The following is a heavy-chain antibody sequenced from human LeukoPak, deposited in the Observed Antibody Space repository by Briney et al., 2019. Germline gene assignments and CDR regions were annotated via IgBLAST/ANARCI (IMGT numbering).Heavy chain of an antibody. CDR2: INTDGSVT. D-gene: IGHD3-10*01. Sequence: QTGGSLRLSCAASGFTFGSYWMHWVRQAPGKGLVWISRINTDGSVTGYADSVKGRFSISRDNAKNTLYLQMNSLRAEDTAVYYCGGSGDTFDIWGQGTMVTVSS. V-gene: IGHV3-74*01. J-gene: IGHJ3*02. CDR3: GGSGDTFDI. CDR1: GFTFGSYW.